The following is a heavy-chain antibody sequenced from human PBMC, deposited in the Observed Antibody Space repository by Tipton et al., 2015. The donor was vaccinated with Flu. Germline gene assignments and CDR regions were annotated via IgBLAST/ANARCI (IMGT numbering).Heavy chain of an antibody. V-gene: IGHV3-33*01. CDR2: IWYDGSDE. CDR1: GFSFSKYG. J-gene: IGHJ5*02. D-gene: IGHD5-12*01. CDR3: ARGNPPSSPVDFDP. Sequence: SLRLSCTASGFSFSKYGLHWVRQAPGKGLEWVGVIWYDGSDERYGESVRGRFKIFRDDSMNTAYLQMNNVRVADTAVYYCARGNPPSSPVDFDPWGQGTLVTVSS.